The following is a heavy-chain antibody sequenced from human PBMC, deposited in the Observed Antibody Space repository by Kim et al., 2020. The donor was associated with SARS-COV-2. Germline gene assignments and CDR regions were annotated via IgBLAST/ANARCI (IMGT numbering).Heavy chain of an antibody. V-gene: IGHV3-23*01. D-gene: IGHD3-3*01. J-gene: IGHJ4*02. Sequence: GGSLRLSCAASGFTFSSYAMSWVRQAPGKGLEWVSAISGSGGSTYYADSVKGRFTISRDNSKNTLYLQMNSLRAEDTAVYYCAKGDYDFWSGYFSNARVDRSVYFDYWGQGTLVTVSS. CDR1: GFTFSSYA. CDR2: ISGSGGST. CDR3: AKGDYDFWSGYFSNARVDRSVYFDY.